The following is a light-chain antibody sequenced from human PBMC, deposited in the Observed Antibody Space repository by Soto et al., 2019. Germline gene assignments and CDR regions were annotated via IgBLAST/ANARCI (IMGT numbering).Light chain of an antibody. V-gene: IGLV1-47*01. Sequence: QSVLTQPPSASGTPGQRVTISCSGSSSNIGSNFVYWYQQLPGTAPKLLIFKNNQRPSGVPDRFSGSKSGTSASLAISGLRSGDEADYHCATWDDSLNDYVFATGTKLTVL. CDR2: KNN. J-gene: IGLJ1*01. CDR3: ATWDDSLNDYV. CDR1: SSNIGSNF.